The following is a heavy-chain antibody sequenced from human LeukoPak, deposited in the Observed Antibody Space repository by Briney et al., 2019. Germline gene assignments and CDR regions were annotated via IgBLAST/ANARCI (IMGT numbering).Heavy chain of an antibody. CDR3: ARDGFNDFWSGSYYMDV. CDR1: GGSISSSNW. D-gene: IGHD3-3*01. J-gene: IGHJ6*03. CDR2: IYHSGST. Sequence: SGTLSLTCAVSGGSISSSNWWSWVRQPPGKGLEWIGEIYHSGSTNYNPSLKSRVTISVDKSKNQFSLKLSSVTAADTAVYYCARDGFNDFWSGSYYMDVWGKGTTVTVSS. V-gene: IGHV4-4*02.